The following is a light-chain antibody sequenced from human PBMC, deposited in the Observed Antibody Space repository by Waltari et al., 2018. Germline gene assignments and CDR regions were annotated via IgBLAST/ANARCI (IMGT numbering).Light chain of an antibody. Sequence: SYELTQPPSVSVSPGQTARITCSGEALPKKYAYWYQQKSGQAPVLVIYEDSKRPSGIPERFSGSSSGTMATLTISGAQVEDEADYYCYSTDSSGNHRKVFGGGTKLTVL. CDR1: ALPKKY. J-gene: IGLJ2*01. V-gene: IGLV3-10*01. CDR3: YSTDSSGNHRKV. CDR2: EDS.